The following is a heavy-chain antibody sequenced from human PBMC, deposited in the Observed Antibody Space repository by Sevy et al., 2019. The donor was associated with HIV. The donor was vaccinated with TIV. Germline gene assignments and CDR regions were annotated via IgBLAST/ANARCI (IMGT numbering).Heavy chain of an antibody. CDR1: GFTFISFT. Sequence: GGSLRLSCAASGFTFISFTMNWVRQAPGKGLEWVSSISNSPSYIYYADSVKGRFTISRDNAKNALYLQMDSLRVEDAAVYYCARRGGLTVEGLDIWGQGTMVTVSS. CDR2: ISNSPSYI. CDR3: ARRGGLTVEGLDI. D-gene: IGHD3-16*01. J-gene: IGHJ3*02. V-gene: IGHV3-21*01.